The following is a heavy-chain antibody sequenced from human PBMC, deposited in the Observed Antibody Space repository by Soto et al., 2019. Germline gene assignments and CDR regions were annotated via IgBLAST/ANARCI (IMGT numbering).Heavy chain of an antibody. V-gene: IGHV1-18*01. CDR1: GYTFTSYG. Sequence: GASVKVSCKASGYTFTSYGISWVRQAPGQGLERMGWISAYNGNTNYAQKLQGRVTMTTDTSTSTAYMELRSLRSDDTAVYYCARGGYSYGYLILDFDYWGQGTLVTVSS. CDR3: ARGGYSYGYLILDFDY. D-gene: IGHD5-18*01. J-gene: IGHJ4*02. CDR2: ISAYNGNT.